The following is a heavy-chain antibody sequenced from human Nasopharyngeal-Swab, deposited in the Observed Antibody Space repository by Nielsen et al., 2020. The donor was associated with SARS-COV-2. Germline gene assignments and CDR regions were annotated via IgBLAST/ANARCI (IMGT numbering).Heavy chain of an antibody. CDR1: GFTFSNYD. CDR2: INPAGVT. J-gene: IGHJ4*02. CDR3: ARGTSTSPGIDY. D-gene: IGHD1-1*01. V-gene: IGHV3-13*01. Sequence: GESLKISCAASGFTFSNYDMHWVRQATGKGLEWLSGINPAGVTYSPDSVNGRFTISRENAKNSLYLQMNSLIAEDTAVYFCARGTSTSPGIDYWGQGILVTVSS.